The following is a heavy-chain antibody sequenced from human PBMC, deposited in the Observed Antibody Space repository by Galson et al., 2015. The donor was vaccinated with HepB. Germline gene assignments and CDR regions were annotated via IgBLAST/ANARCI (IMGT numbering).Heavy chain of an antibody. CDR1: GGSISSAGFY. J-gene: IGHJ4*02. CDR2: IYADGST. D-gene: IGHD4-17*01. Sequence: LSLTCSVSGGSISSAGFYWNWIRHHPGKGLEWMGYIYADGSTYYNPSLNSRLSISADTSKNQFSLKLSSVTSADTAVYYCVGYGDLPWYWGQGTLVTVSS. V-gene: IGHV4-31*03. CDR3: VGYGDLPWY.